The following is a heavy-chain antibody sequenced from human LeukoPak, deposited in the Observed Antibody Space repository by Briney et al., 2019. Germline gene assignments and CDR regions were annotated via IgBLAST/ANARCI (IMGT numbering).Heavy chain of an antibody. V-gene: IGHV3-33*01. J-gene: IGHJ5*02. CDR2: TWYDGSNK. CDR3: ARDYYDSSGYYRFDP. CDR1: GFTFSSYG. D-gene: IGHD3-22*01. Sequence: GGSLRLSCAASGFTFSSYGMHWVRQAPGKGLEWVAVTWYDGSNKYYADSVKGRFTISRDNSKNTLYLQMNSLRAEDTAVYYCARDYYDSSGYYRFDPWGQGTLVTVSS.